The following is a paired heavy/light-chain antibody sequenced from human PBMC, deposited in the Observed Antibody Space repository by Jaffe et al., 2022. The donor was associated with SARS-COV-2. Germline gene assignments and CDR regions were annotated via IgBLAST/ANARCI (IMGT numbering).Heavy chain of an antibody. CDR3: ARDMITSGGVEIDS. V-gene: IGHV4-39*01. CDR2: IYYSGST. D-gene: IGHD3-16*01. J-gene: IGHJ4*02. Sequence: QLQLQESGPRLVKPSETLSLTCSVSNGSISSTNYYWGWFRQPPGKGLEWIGTIYYSGSTYYNPSFKSRVTISVDTSKKQFSLRLSSVTAADTAVYYCARDMITSGGVEIDSWGQGSLVTVSS. CDR1: NGSISSTNYY.
Light chain of an antibody. Sequence: QSVLTQPPSASGAPGQRVTISCSGSSSNIGSNTVNWFQQLPGTAPKLLIYSHNQWPSGVPDHFSGSKSGTSASLVISGLQSEDEGDYYCAAWDDGLNGWVFGGGTKLTVL. V-gene: IGLV1-44*01. J-gene: IGLJ3*02. CDR2: SHN. CDR1: SSNIGSNT. CDR3: AAWDDGLNGWV.